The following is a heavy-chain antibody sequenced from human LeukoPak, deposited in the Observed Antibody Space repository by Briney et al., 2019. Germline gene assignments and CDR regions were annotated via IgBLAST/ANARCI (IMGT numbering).Heavy chain of an antibody. CDR1: GGSISSSNW. CDR2: IYHSGSS. V-gene: IGHV4-4*02. Sequence: SGTLCLTCAVSGGSISSSNWWSWVRQPPGNGLEWTGYIYHSGSSYYNPSLKSRVTIPMDRSKNQFSLRLTSLTAADTAVYYCVSAYCGGDCYHSLLTNWGQGILVTVSS. J-gene: IGHJ4*02. CDR3: VSAYCGGDCYHSLLTN. D-gene: IGHD2-21*02.